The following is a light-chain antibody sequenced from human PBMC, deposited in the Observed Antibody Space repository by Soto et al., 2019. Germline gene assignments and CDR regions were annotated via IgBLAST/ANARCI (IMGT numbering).Light chain of an antibody. CDR2: GAS. CDR3: QKYNNWPIT. J-gene: IGKJ5*01. CDR1: QSVSSN. V-gene: IGKV3-15*01. Sequence: IVMTQSPVTLSLSPGERSTLSCRAGQSVSSNLAWYQQKPGQAPRLLIYGASTRATGIPARFSGSGSGTEFTLTISSLQSEDFAVYYCQKYNNWPITFGQGTRLEIK.